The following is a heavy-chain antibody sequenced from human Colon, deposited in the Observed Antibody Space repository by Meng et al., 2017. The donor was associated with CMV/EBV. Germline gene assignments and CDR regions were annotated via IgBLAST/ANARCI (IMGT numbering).Heavy chain of an antibody. J-gene: IGHJ4*02. CDR3: ARGIPDF. CDR2: MQPSSGAT. Sequence: SVQVSCKASCSTFPRTDIDLVRQATGQGLEWMGWMQPSSGATGYAPNFQGRLTMTRNTSINTAYMELSSLTKEDKAIYYCARGIPDFWDQGTLVTVSS. D-gene: IGHD3/OR15-3a*01. CDR1: CSTFPRTD. V-gene: IGHV1-8*01.